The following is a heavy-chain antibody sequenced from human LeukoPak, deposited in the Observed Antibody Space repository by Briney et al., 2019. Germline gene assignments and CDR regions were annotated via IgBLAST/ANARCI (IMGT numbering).Heavy chain of an antibody. J-gene: IGHJ4*02. V-gene: IGHV4-34*01. CDR2: INHSGST. Sequence: SETLSLTCAVYGGSFSGYYWSWIRQSPGKGLEWIGEINHSGSTNYNPSLKSRVTISVDTSKNQFSLKLSSVTAADTAVYYCARGRGYSYGYGHTTSLDYWGQGTLVTVSS. D-gene: IGHD5-18*01. CDR3: ARGRGYSYGYGHTTSLDY. CDR1: GGSFSGYY.